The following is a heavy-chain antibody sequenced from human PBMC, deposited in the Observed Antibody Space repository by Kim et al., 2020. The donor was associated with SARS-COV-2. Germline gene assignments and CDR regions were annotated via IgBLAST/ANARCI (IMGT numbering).Heavy chain of an antibody. J-gene: IGHJ2*01. D-gene: IGHD6-6*01. CDR3: ASSYSSSSVFDL. V-gene: IGHV5-51*01. Sequence: RYGPSFQGQVPISADKSISTAYLQWSSLKAADTAMYYCASSYSSSSVFDLWGRGTLVTVSS.